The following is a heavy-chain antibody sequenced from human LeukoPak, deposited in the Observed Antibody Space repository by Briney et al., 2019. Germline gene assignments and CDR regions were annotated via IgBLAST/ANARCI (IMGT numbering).Heavy chain of an antibody. V-gene: IGHV3-21*01. J-gene: IGHJ4*02. CDR2: ISSSSSYI. D-gene: IGHD6-13*01. CDR3: ARDLAAAVPFDY. Sequence: PGGSPRLSCAASGFTFSSYSMNWVRQAPGKGLEWVSSISSSSSYIYYADSVKGRFTISRDNAKNSLYLQMNSLRAEDTAVYYCARDLAAAVPFDYWGQGTLVTVSS. CDR1: GFTFSSYS.